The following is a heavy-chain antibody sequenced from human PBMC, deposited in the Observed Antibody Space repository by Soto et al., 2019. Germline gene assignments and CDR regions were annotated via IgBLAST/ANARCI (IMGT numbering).Heavy chain of an antibody. CDR1: GYTFTSHG. J-gene: IGHJ4*02. CDR2: ISAYNGNT. Sequence: QVQLVQSGAEVKKPGASVKVSCKTSGYTFTSHGISWVRQAPGQGLEWMGWISAYNGNTNYAQKLQGRVTMTTDPPTSTADMELRSLRSDGTAVYYCARALCSSARCYSDYWGQGTLVTVSS. D-gene: IGHD2-2*01. CDR3: ARALCSSARCYSDY. V-gene: IGHV1-18*04.